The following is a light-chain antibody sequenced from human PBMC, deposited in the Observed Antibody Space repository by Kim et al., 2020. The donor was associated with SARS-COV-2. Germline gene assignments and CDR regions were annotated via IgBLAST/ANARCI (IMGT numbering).Light chain of an antibody. Sequence: LSPGERAPLSCRASQSGSNSYLAWYQQKPGQAPRLLIYDASSRATGIPDRFSGSGSGTDFSLTISRLEPEDFAVYSCQQYGTSPLTFGQGTKLEI. V-gene: IGKV3-20*01. CDR3: QQYGTSPLT. CDR1: QSGSNSY. CDR2: DAS. J-gene: IGKJ2*01.